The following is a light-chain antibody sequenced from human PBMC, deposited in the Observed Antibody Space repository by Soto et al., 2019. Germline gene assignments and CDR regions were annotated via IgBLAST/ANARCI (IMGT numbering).Light chain of an antibody. CDR1: SSDLGNYNF. V-gene: IGLV2-14*01. CDR2: EVS. J-gene: IGLJ1*01. CDR3: SSYGGRYNYV. Sequence: QSVLTQSASVSGSPGQSITISCTGTSSDLGNYNFVSWFQQHPGKAPKLVIYEVSNRPSGVSSRFSGSKSGNTASLTISGLQAEDEADYYCSSYGGRYNYVFGTGTKLTVL.